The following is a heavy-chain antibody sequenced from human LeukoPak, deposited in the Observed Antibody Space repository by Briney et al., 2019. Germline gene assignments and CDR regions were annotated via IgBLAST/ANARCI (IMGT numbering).Heavy chain of an antibody. CDR2: ISAYNGNT. Sequence: ASVKVSCKASGYTFTSYGISWVRQAPGQGLEWMGWISAYNGNTNYAQKFQGRVTMTRDTSTSTVYMELSSLRSEDTAVYYCARGATIGYCSSTSCYTTLFDYWGQGTLVTVSS. CDR3: ARGATIGYCSSTSCYTTLFDY. D-gene: IGHD2-2*02. V-gene: IGHV1-18*01. J-gene: IGHJ4*02. CDR1: GYTFTSYG.